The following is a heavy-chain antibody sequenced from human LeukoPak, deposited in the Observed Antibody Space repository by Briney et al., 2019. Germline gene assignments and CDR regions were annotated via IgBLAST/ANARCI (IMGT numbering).Heavy chain of an antibody. CDR2: IRYDGSKK. Sequence: PGGSLRLSCAASGFIFSSYGMHWVRQAPGKGLEWVAFIRYDGSKKYYADSVKGRFIISRDNSKNTLYLQMSSLRAEDTAVYYCARELRGFDPWGQGTLVTVSS. D-gene: IGHD3-10*01. CDR3: ARELRGFDP. J-gene: IGHJ5*02. CDR1: GFIFSSYG. V-gene: IGHV3-30*02.